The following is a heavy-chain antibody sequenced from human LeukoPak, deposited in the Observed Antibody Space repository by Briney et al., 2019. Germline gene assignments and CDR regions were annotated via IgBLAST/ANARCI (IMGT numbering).Heavy chain of an antibody. CDR3: ARGSLSPRVGGGPSRVHFDY. Sequence: PSETLSLTCTVYGGSFSGYYWSWIRQPPGKGLEWIGEINHSGSTNYNPSLKSRVTISVDTSKNQFSLKLSSVTAADTAVYYCARGSLSPRVGGGPSRVHFDYWGQGTLVTVSS. J-gene: IGHJ4*02. CDR1: GGSFSGYY. CDR2: INHSGST. V-gene: IGHV4-34*01. D-gene: IGHD3-16*01.